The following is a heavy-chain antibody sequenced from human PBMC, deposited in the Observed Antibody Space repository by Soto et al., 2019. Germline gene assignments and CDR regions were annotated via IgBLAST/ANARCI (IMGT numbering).Heavy chain of an antibody. CDR1: GGSISSSSYY. V-gene: IGHV4-39*01. J-gene: IGHJ5*02. Sequence: QLQLQESGPGLVKPSETLSLTCTVSGGSISSSSYYWGWIRQPPGKGLEWIGNIYYSGSTYYNPSLKGWVTISVRTSQNPFSLEPRSVAAADTAGYSCALHQYKGPGATGRFGPWGQGTLVTVSS. CDR3: ALHQYKGPGATGRFGP. D-gene: IGHD1-26*01. CDR2: IYYSGST.